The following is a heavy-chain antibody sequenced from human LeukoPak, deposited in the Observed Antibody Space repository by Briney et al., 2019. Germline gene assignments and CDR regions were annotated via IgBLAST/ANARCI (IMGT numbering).Heavy chain of an antibody. Sequence: GGSLRLSCTASGFTFGDYAMSWFRQAPGKGLEWVGFIRSKAYGGTTEYAASVKGRFTISRDDSKSIAYLQMNSLKTEDTAVYYCTREQTWFVEFPDAFDIWGQGTMVTVSS. J-gene: IGHJ3*02. CDR1: GFTFGDYA. D-gene: IGHD3-10*01. CDR2: IRSKAYGGTT. V-gene: IGHV3-49*03. CDR3: TREQTWFVEFPDAFDI.